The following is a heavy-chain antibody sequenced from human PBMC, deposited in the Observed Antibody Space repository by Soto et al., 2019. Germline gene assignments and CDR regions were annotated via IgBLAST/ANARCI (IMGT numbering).Heavy chain of an antibody. V-gene: IGHV3-74*01. J-gene: IGHJ6*01. CDR2: INSDGSST. CDR3: ARDRVTMVRGVIIIDYYYYGM. CDR1: GFTFSSYW. Sequence: GGSLRLSCAASGFTFSSYWMHWVRQAPGKGLVWVSRINSDGSSTSYAEYVKGRFTISRDNAKNTLYLQMNSLRAEDTAVYYCARDRVTMVRGVIIIDYYYYGM. D-gene: IGHD3-10*01.